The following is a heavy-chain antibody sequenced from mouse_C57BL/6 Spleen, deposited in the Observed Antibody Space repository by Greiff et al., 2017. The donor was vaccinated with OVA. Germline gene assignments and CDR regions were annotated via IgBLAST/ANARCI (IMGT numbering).Heavy chain of an antibody. D-gene: IGHD2-4*01. J-gene: IGHJ3*01. CDR3: ARGSYDYDGDWFAY. CDR1: GFTFSDYY. CDR2: INYDGSST. Sequence: EVQLVASEGGLVQPGSSMKLSCTASGFTFSDYYMAWVRQVPEKGLEWVANINYDGSSTYYLDSLKSRFIISRDNAKNILYLQMSSLKSEDTATYYCARGSYDYDGDWFAYWGQGTLVTVSA. V-gene: IGHV5-16*01.